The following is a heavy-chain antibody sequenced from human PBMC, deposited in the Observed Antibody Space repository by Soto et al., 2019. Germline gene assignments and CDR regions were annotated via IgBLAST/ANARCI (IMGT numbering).Heavy chain of an antibody. Sequence: EVQLVESGGGLVQPGGSLRLSCAASGFTFSGSWMHWVRQAPGKGLVWVSRINGDGSGTSYADFVKGRFTISRDDAKNPLLLQMYGVIAEDTAVYYCARGIFGSGTANDYWGQGTLVTVSS. CDR1: GFTFSGSW. CDR3: ARGIFGSGTANDY. CDR2: INGDGSGT. D-gene: IGHD3-10*01. J-gene: IGHJ4*02. V-gene: IGHV3-74*01.